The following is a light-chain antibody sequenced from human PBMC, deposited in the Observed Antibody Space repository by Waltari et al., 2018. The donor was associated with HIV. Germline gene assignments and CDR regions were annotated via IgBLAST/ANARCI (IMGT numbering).Light chain of an antibody. CDR3: QQYNNWPGT. V-gene: IGKV3-15*01. CDR1: QSVSSN. J-gene: IGKJ2*01. Sequence: EIMMTQSPATLSVSPGERVTLSCRASQSVSSNLAWYQQKPGQAPRLLIFGASNRATGIPARFSGSGSGTEFTLTISILQSEDFAVYSCQQYNNWPGTFGPGTKLEIK. CDR2: GAS.